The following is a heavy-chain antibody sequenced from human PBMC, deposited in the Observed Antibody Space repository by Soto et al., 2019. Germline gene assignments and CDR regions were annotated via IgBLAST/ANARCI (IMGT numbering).Heavy chain of an antibody. CDR3: AKLGSGSYTGLYFDY. CDR1: GFTFGDYW. CDR2: MKKDGSEK. D-gene: IGHD2-2*02. Sequence: GGSLRLSCAASGFTFGDYWMSWVRQPPGKGLEWVAHMKKDGSEKYYVDSAKGRFTVSRDNTKNSLYLQMNSLRAEDTAVYYCAKLGSGSYTGLYFDYWGPGTLVTVSS. V-gene: IGHV3-7*03. J-gene: IGHJ4*02.